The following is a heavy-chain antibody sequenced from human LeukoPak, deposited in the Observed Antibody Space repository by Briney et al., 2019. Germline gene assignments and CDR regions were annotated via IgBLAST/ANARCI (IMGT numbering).Heavy chain of an antibody. D-gene: IGHD3-10*01. J-gene: IGHJ4*02. CDR1: GFTFSSYA. CDR3: AREAGGGWDYFDY. V-gene: IGHV3-23*01. CDR2: ISGSGGST. Sequence: HPGGSLRLSCVVSGFTFSSYAMSWVRQAPGKGLEWASGISGSGGSTYYADSVKGRFTISRDNTKNTLYLQMNSLRAEDTAVYYCAREAGGGWDYFDYWGQGTLVTVSS.